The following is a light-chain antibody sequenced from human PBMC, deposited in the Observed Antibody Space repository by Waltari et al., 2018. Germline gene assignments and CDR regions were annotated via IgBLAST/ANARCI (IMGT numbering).Light chain of an antibody. CDR1: QSISSN. V-gene: IGKV3-15*01. CDR3: QQYSEWPYT. Sequence: EIVMTQSPATLSVSPGERATLSCRASQSISSNLAWYQHKPAQPPRLLVYGASTRATGFPARFSGSGSGTEFTLTISSLQSEDFAVYYCQQYSEWPYTFGQGTKL. CDR2: GAS. J-gene: IGKJ2*01.